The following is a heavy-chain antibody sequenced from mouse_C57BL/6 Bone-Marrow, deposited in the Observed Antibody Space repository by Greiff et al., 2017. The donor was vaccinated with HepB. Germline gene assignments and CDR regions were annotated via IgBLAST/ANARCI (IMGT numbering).Heavy chain of an antibody. D-gene: IGHD1-1*01. CDR1: GYTFTSYW. Sequence: QVQLQQPGAELVKPGASVKLSCKASGYTFTSYWMHWVKQRPGQGLEWIGMIHPNSGSTNYNEKFKSKATLTVDKSSSTAYMQLSSLTSEDSAVYYCARSILLGTTVVEGYWGQGTTLTVSS. J-gene: IGHJ2*01. CDR3: ARSILLGTTVVEGY. CDR2: IHPNSGST. V-gene: IGHV1-64*01.